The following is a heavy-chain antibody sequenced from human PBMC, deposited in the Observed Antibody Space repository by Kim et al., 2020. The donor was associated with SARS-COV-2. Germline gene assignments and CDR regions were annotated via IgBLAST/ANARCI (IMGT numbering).Heavy chain of an antibody. CDR2: ISYDGSNK. CDR1: GFTFSSYA. J-gene: IGHJ6*03. Sequence: GGSLRLSCAASGFTFSSYAMHWVRQAPGKGLERVAVISYDGSNKYYADSVKGRFTISRDNSKNTLYLQMNSLRAEDTAVYYCASGRNYYYMDVWGKGTTVTVSS. V-gene: IGHV3-30*04. CDR3: ASGRNYYYMDV. D-gene: IGHD2-15*01.